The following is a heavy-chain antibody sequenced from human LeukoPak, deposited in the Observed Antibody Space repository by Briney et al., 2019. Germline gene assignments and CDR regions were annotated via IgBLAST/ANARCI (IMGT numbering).Heavy chain of an antibody. CDR2: IYTSGST. CDR3: ARTFYGSGSYYDY. D-gene: IGHD3-10*01. CDR1: GGSISSGSYY. J-gene: IGHJ4*02. V-gene: IGHV4-61*02. Sequence: PSETLSLTCTVSGGSISSGSYYWSWIRQPAGKGLEWIGRIYTSGSTNYNPSLKSRVTISVDKSKNQFSLKLSSVTAADTAVYYCARTFYGSGSYYDYWGQGTLVTVSS.